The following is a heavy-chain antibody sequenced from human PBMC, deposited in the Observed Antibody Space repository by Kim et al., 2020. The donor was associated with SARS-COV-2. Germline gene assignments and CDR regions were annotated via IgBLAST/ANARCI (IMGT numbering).Heavy chain of an antibody. CDR3: ARGEKFSSSWYDGVDYYGMDV. Sequence: SVKVSCKASGGTFSSYAISWVRQAPGQGLEWMGGIIPIFGTANYAQKFQGRVTITADESTSTAYMELSSLRSEDTAVYYCARGEKFSSSWYDGVDYYGMDVWGQGTTVTVSS. CDR2: IIPIFGTA. D-gene: IGHD6-13*01. V-gene: IGHV1-69*13. J-gene: IGHJ6*02. CDR1: GGTFSSYA.